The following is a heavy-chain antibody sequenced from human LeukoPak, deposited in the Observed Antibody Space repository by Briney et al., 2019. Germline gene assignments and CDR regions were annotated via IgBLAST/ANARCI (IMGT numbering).Heavy chain of an antibody. D-gene: IGHD2-2*01. J-gene: IGHJ5*02. CDR3: ARFGCSSTSCYVGNNWLDP. CDR1: GSSFTNYW. V-gene: IGHV5-51*01. Sequence: GASLKISCKGSGSSFTNYWIGWVRQLPGKGLEWMGIIYPGDSDTRYSPSFQGQVTISADKSISTAYLQLSSLKASDTAMYYCARFGCSSTSCYVGNNWLDPWGQGTLVTVSS. CDR2: IYPGDSDT.